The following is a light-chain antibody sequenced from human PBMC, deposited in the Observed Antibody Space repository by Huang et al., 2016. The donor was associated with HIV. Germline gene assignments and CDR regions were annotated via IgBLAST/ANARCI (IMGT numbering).Light chain of an antibody. CDR2: SAF. CDR1: QSITNS. J-gene: IGKJ4*01. Sequence: EIVMTQSPATLSVSPGERVTLSCRASQSITNSVDWYQQKPGQAPRLLIFSAFTRAADVPARFSGSGSWKDFTLTISSLQSEDSAVYYCQQYYDWPPLTFGGGTTVEI. V-gene: IGKV3-15*01. CDR3: QQYYDWPPLT.